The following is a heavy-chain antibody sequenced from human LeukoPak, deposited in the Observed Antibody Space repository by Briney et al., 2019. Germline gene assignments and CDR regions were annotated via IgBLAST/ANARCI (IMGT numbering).Heavy chain of an antibody. D-gene: IGHD1-14*01. CDR3: AKDKEPLDYYGMGV. J-gene: IGHJ6*02. CDR1: GFIFSSYG. CDR2: ISHDGSNK. Sequence: GGSLRLSCAASGFIFSSYGMHWVRQVPGKGLEWVAVISHDGSNKYYADSVKGRFTISRDNSKNTLYLQINSLRGEDTAVYYCAKDKEPLDYYGMGVWGQGTTVTVSS. V-gene: IGHV3-30*18.